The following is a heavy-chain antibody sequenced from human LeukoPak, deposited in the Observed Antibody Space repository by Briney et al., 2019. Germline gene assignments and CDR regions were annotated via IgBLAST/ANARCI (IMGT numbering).Heavy chain of an antibody. Sequence: PGGSLRLSCAASGFTFSSYAMSWVRQAPGKGLEWVSAISGSGGSTYYADSVKGRFTISRDNSKNTLYLQMNSLRAEDTDVYYCAKAGRGSSSQGGWFDPWGQGTLVTVSS. CDR2: ISGSGGST. V-gene: IGHV3-23*01. CDR3: AKAGRGSSSQGGWFDP. CDR1: GFTFSSYA. J-gene: IGHJ5*02. D-gene: IGHD6-13*01.